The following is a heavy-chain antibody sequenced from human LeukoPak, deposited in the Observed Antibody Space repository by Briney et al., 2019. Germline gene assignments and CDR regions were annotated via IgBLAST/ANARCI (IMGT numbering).Heavy chain of an antibody. CDR1: GGSISSYY. J-gene: IGHJ6*02. D-gene: IGHD2-2*01. V-gene: IGHV4-59*01. CDR2: IYYSGST. Sequence: SETLSLTCTVSGGSISSYYWSWLRQPPGKGLEWIGYIYYSGSTNYNPSLKSRVTISVDTSKNQFSLKLSSVTAADTAVYYCARVIGYCSSTSCYVWGQGTTVTVSS. CDR3: ARVIGYCSSTSCYV.